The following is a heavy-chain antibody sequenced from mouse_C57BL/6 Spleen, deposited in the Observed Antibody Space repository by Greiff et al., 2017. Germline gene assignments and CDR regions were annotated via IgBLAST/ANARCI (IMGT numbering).Heavy chain of an antibody. CDR1: GYAFSSYW. V-gene: IGHV1-80*01. D-gene: IGHD3-2*02. Sequence: QVQLQQSGAELVKPGASVKISCKASGYAFSSYWMNWVKPRPGKGLEWIGQIYPGDGDTNYNGKFKGKATLTADKSSSTAYMQLSSLTSEDSAVYFCARDSSGVDDWGKGTTLTVSS. CDR2: IYPGDGDT. J-gene: IGHJ2*01. CDR3: ARDSSGVDD.